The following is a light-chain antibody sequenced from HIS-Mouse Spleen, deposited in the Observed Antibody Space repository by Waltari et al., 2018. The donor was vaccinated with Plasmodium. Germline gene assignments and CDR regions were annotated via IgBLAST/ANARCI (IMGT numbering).Light chain of an antibody. CDR3: QVWDSSTVV. CDR1: NIGSKN. CDR2: RGR. J-gene: IGLJ2*01. V-gene: IGLV3-9*01. Sequence: SYELTQPLSVSVALGQTARITCGGNNIGSKNVHCYQQKPGQAPVLVIDRGRNRPSGFPERFSGSNSGNTATLTISRAQAGDEADYYCQVWDSSTVVFGGGTKLTVL.